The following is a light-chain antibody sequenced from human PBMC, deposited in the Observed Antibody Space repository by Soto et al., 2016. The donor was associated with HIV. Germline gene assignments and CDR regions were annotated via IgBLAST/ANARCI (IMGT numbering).Light chain of an antibody. CDR1: QDISDY. V-gene: IGKV1-33*01. Sequence: DIQMTQSPSSLSVSVGDRVTVTCQASQDISDYLNWYQHKPGKAPELLIYDVSHLEPGSHQGSAEVDLGHYFTFTISSLQPEDIATYYCQQYDNFPYTFGQGTKLQIK. CDR2: DVS. CDR3: QQYDNFPYT. J-gene: IGKJ2*01.